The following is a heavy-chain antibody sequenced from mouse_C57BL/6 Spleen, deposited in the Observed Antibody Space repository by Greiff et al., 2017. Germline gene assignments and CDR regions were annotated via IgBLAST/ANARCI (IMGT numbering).Heavy chain of an antibody. D-gene: IGHD2-4*01. CDR1: GYTFTSYG. CDR2: IYPRSGNT. Sequence: QVQLQQSGAELARPGASVKLSCKASGYTFTSYGISWVKQRTGQGLEWIGEIYPRSGNTYYNEKFKGKATLTADKSSSTAYMELRSLTSEDSAVYFCARRRNDYGDYYAMDCWGQGTSVTVSS. V-gene: IGHV1-81*01. CDR3: ARRRNDYGDYYAMDC. J-gene: IGHJ4*01.